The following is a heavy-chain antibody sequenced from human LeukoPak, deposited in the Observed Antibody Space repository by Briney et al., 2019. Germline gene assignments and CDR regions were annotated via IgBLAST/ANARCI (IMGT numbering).Heavy chain of an antibody. CDR1: GYTFTSYY. Sequence: ASVKVSCKASGYTFTSYYMHWVRQAPGQGLEWMGIINPSGGSTSYAQKFQGRVTMTRDTSTSTVYMELSSLRSEDTAVYYCASYLYSSGWYYPLDYWGQGTLVTVSS. CDR3: ASYLYSSGWYYPLDY. V-gene: IGHV1-46*01. D-gene: IGHD6-19*01. J-gene: IGHJ4*02. CDR2: INPSGGST.